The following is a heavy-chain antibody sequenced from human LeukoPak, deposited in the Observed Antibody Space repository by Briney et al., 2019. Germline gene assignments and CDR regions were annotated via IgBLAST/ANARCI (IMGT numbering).Heavy chain of an antibody. CDR2: IIPIFGTA. CDR1: GGTFSSYA. J-gene: IGHJ5*02. D-gene: IGHD3-9*01. CDR3: ARAAHYDILTGNTRWFDP. Sequence: SVKVSCKASGGTFSSYAISWVRQAPGQGLEWMGGIIPIFGTANYAQKFQGRVTITADESTSTAYMELSSLRSEDTAVYYRARAAHYDILTGNTRWFDPWGQGTLVTVSS. V-gene: IGHV1-69*13.